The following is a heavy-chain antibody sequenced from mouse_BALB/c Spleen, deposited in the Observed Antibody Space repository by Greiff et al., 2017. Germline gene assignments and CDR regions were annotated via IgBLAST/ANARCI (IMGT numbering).Heavy chain of an antibody. CDR1: GYSITSYYA. J-gene: IGHJ4*01. Sequence: EVKLMESGPGLVKPSQSLSLTCTVTGYSITSYYAWNWIRQFPGNKLEWMGYISYSGSTSYNPSLKSRISITRDTSKNQFFLQLNSVTTEDTATYYCASDGNYAMDYWGQGTSVTVSS. D-gene: IGHD2-1*01. V-gene: IGHV3-2*02. CDR2: ISYSGST. CDR3: ASDGNYAMDY.